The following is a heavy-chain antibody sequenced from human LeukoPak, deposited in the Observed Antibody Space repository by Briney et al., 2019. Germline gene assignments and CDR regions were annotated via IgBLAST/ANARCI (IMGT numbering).Heavy chain of an antibody. J-gene: IGHJ4*02. CDR1: GGSISSSSYY. Sequence: SETLSLTCTVSGGSISSSSYYWSWIRQPPGKGLEWIGEINHSGSTNYNPSLKSRVTISVDTSKNQFSLKLSSVTAADTAVCYCARVGVTTAYWGQGTLVTVSS. CDR3: ARVGVTTAY. D-gene: IGHD4-11*01. V-gene: IGHV4-39*07. CDR2: INHSGST.